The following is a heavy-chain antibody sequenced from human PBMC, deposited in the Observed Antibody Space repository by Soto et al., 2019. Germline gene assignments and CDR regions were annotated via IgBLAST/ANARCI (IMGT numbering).Heavy chain of an antibody. V-gene: IGHV3-23*01. J-gene: IGHJ4*02. CDR3: GKGARIIYFDN. D-gene: IGHD2-15*01. Sequence: PGGSLRLSCAASKFTFSSYAMTWVRQAPGKGLEWVSGVSGNGDSTYYADSVKGRFTISRDNSKNTLYLQMNSLRAEDTAVYYCGKGARIIYFDNWGQGTLVTVSS. CDR2: VSGNGDST. CDR1: KFTFSSYA.